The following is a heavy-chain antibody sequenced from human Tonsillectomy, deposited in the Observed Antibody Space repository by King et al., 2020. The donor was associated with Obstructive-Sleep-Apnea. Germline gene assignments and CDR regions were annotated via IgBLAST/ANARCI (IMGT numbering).Heavy chain of an antibody. J-gene: IGHJ4*02. D-gene: IGHD3-10*01. CDR1: GFMVNNVW. CDR2: IKRKTDGGTR. CDR3: TTGGHYYGT. V-gene: IGHV3-15*01. Sequence: VQLVESGGDLVKPGGSLRVSCAAAGFMVNNVWMSWVRQAPGKGLEWVGRIKRKTDGGTRDYAEHVKGRFTISRDDSKNAFYLQMNSLKIEDTAVYYCTTGGHYYGTWGQGTLVTVSS.